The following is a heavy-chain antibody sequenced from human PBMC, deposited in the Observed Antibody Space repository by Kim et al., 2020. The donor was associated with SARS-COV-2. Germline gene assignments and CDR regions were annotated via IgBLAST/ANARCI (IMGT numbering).Heavy chain of an antibody. D-gene: IGHD1-26*01. J-gene: IGHJ4*02. Sequence: YAQKFQGRVTMTRDTSTSTVYMELSSLRSEDTAVYYCASEIGGSYYDFDYWGQGTLVTVSS. V-gene: IGHV1-46*01. CDR3: ASEIGGSYYDFDY.